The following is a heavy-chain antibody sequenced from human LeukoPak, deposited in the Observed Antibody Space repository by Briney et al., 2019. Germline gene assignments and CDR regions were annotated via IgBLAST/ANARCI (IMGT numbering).Heavy chain of an antibody. CDR1: GFTFSSYG. CDR3: ARDQQYYDFWSGYYTQYYFDY. J-gene: IGHJ4*02. CDR2: ISYDGSNK. D-gene: IGHD3-3*01. V-gene: IGHV3-30*03. Sequence: PGGSLRLSCAASGFTFSSYGMHWVRQAPGKGLEWVAVISYDGSNKYYADSVKGRFTISRDNSKNTLYLQMNSLRAEDTAVYYCARDQQYYDFWSGYYTQYYFDYWGQGTLVTVSS.